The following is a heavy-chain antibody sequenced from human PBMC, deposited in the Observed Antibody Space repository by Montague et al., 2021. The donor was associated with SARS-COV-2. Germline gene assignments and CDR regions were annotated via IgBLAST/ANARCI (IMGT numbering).Heavy chain of an antibody. D-gene: IGHD6-19*01. CDR3: APRQNSGWWGDWFDP. CDR1: GFSLSTSGVG. J-gene: IGHJ5*02. V-gene: IGHV2-5*02. Sequence: PALVKPTQTLTLTCTFSGFSLSTSGVGVGWIRQPPGKALEWLALIYWDDDKRYSPSLKSRLTITKDTSKNQVVLTMTNMDPVDTATYYCAPRQNSGWWGDWFDPWGQGTLVTVSS. CDR2: IYWDDDK.